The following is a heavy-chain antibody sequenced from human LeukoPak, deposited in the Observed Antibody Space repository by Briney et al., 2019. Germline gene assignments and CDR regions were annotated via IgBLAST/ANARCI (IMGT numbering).Heavy chain of an antibody. J-gene: IGHJ5*02. D-gene: IGHD3-22*01. CDR2: ITTDGNNQ. Sequence: GGSLRLSCAASGFIFANYIMHWVRQAPGKGPEWVAVITTDGNNQYYADSVKGRFTISRDNSKNTLYLQMTSLRVEDTAIYYCARKTYYYDTSPAGWFDTWGQGTLGTVSS. CDR3: ARKTYYYDTSPAGWFDT. CDR1: GFIFANYI. V-gene: IGHV3-30*04.